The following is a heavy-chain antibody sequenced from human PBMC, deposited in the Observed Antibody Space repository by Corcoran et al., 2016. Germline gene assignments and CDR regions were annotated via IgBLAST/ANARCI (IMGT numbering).Heavy chain of an antibody. Sequence: EVQLVESGGGLVQPGGSLRLSCAASGFTFSSYWMSWVRQAPGKGLEWVANIKQDGSEKYYVDSVKGRFTISRDNAKNSLYLQMNSLRAEDTAVYYCARERRYSSSYTPPYDAFDIWGQGTMVTVSS. V-gene: IGHV3-7*01. CDR1: GFTFSSYW. CDR2: IKQDGSEK. J-gene: IGHJ3*02. D-gene: IGHD6-6*01. CDR3: ARERRYSSSYTPPYDAFDI.